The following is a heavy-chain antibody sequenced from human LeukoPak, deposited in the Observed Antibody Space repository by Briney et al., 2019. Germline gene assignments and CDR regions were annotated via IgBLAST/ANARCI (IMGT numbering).Heavy chain of an antibody. CDR1: GFTFSIYW. J-gene: IGHJ3*02. Sequence: GSLRLSCAAYGFTFSIYWMHWVRQAPGKGRVWVSRINIDGRSTSYADSVKGRFTISRDNAKNTLYLQMNSLRGEDTAVYYCARDEDWSGYYGAFDIWGQGTMVTVSS. D-gene: IGHD3-3*01. V-gene: IGHV3-74*01. CDR3: ARDEDWSGYYGAFDI. CDR2: INIDGRST.